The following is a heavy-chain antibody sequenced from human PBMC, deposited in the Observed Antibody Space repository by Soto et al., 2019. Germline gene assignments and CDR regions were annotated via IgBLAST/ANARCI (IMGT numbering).Heavy chain of an antibody. V-gene: IGHV4-30-4*01. CDR1: GGSISSGDYY. D-gene: IGHD4-4*01. CDR3: ARNSHDNSTYLSNWFDP. Sequence: TLSLTCTVSGGSISSGDYYWSWIRQPPGKGLEWIGYIYYSGSTYYNPSLKSRVTILVDTSKNQFSLKLSSVTAADTAVYYCARNSHDNSTYLSNWFDPWGQGTLVTVSS. J-gene: IGHJ5*02. CDR2: IYYSGST.